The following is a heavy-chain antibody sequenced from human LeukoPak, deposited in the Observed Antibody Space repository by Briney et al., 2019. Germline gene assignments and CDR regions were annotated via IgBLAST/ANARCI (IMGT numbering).Heavy chain of an antibody. V-gene: IGHV1-69*13. CDR3: ARVDKADCSSTSCPFDI. CDR2: IIPIFGTA. CDR1: GGTFSSYA. D-gene: IGHD2-2*01. Sequence: SVKVPCKASGGTFSSYAISWVRQAPGQGLEWMGGIIPIFGTANYAQKFQGRVTITADESTSTAYMELSSLRSEDTAVYYCARVDKADCSSTSCPFDIWGQGTMVTVSS. J-gene: IGHJ3*02.